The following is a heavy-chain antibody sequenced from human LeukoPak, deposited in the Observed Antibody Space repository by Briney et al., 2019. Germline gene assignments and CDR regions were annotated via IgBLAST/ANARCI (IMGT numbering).Heavy chain of an antibody. CDR2: IYSAGSI. J-gene: IGHJ4*02. D-gene: IGHD3-22*01. CDR1: GFSVRINY. CDR3: ARQPHYYDSSGYYY. V-gene: IGHV3-53*01. Sequence: PGGSLRLSCAVSGFSVRINYMSWVRQAPGKGLEWVSIIYSAGSIYYADSVKGRFTISRDNSKNTLFLQMNSLRAEDTAVYYCARQPHYYDSSGYYYWGQGTLVTVST.